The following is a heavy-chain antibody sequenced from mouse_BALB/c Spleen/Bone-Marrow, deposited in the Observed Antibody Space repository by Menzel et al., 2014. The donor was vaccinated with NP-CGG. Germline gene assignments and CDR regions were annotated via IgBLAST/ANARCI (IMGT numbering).Heavy chain of an antibody. Sequence: VQLQQSGAELVKPGASVKLSCTASGFNIKDTYIHWVKQRPEQGLEWIGRIDPANDNTKYDPKFQGKATITADTSSSTAYLQLSSLTSEDTAVYVGANYVYGYYFDYWGQGTTLTVSS. CDR1: GFNIKDTY. V-gene: IGHV14-3*02. D-gene: IGHD2-2*01. J-gene: IGHJ2*01. CDR3: ANYVYGYYFDY. CDR2: IDPANDNT.